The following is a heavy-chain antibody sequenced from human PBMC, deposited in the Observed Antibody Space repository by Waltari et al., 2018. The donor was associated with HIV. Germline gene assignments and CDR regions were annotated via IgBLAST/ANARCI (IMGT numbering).Heavy chain of an antibody. CDR1: GYSFNSYW. J-gene: IGHJ3*02. V-gene: IGHV5-51*03. Sequence: EVQLVQSGAEVKKPGQSPKISCKGSGYSFNSYWIGWGRQAPGPGLEWMGDIYPADSDTTYNPSFRGQVTISVDTSISTAYVQWKSLKASDTAVYFCARRLVGADAFEIWGQGTEVIVSS. CDR3: ARRLVGADAFEI. D-gene: IGHD1-26*01. CDR2: IYPADSDT.